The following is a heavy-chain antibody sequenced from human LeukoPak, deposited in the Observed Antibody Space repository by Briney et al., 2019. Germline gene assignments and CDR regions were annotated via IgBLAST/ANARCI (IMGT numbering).Heavy chain of an antibody. CDR3: ARLTRPLITNDAFDI. V-gene: IGHV5-51*01. Sequence: GESLKISCKGSGYSFTSYWIGWVRQMPGKGLEWMGIIYPGDSDTRYSPSFQGQVTISADKSISTAYLQWSSLKASDTAMYYCARLTRPLITNDAFDIWGQGTMVTVSS. J-gene: IGHJ3*02. CDR1: GYSFTSYW. D-gene: IGHD3-3*01. CDR2: IYPGDSDT.